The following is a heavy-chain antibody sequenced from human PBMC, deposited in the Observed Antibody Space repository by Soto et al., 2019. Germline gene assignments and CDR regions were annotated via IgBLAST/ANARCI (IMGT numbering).Heavy chain of an antibody. V-gene: IGHV3-23*01. Sequence: PGGSLRLSCAASGFPFSSYAMSWVRQAPGKGLEWVSAISGSGGSTYYADSVKGRFTISRDNSKNTLYLQMNSLRAEDTAVYYCAKDRDDGSGSYYNSYDYWGQGTLVTVS. CDR3: AKDRDDGSGSYYNSYDY. D-gene: IGHD3-10*01. CDR1: GFPFSSYA. CDR2: ISGSGGST. J-gene: IGHJ4*02.